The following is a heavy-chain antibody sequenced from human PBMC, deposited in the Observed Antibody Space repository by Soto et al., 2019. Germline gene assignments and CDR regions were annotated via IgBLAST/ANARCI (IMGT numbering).Heavy chain of an antibody. J-gene: IGHJ4*02. CDR3: AKDDGDDQWFFDY. CDR2: INGPGDMT. Sequence: EVQLLESGGGLVQPGGSQRHSCDASGFTFSAFAMSWVRQAPGKGLEWVASINGPGDMTYYADSVRGRFTISRDKSTNTMSLQMNILSPEDTAVYYCAKDDGDDQWFFDYWGRGTLVTVSS. D-gene: IGHD3-22*01. CDR1: GFTFSAFA. V-gene: IGHV3-23*01.